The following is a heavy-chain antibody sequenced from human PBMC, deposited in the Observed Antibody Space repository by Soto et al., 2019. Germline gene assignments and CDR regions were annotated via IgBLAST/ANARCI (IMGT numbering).Heavy chain of an antibody. CDR3: AKGDLVVPAGYYFAY. Sequence: GGSLRLSCAASGFTFSSYAMSWVRQAPGKGLEWVSAISGSGGSTYYADSVKGRFTISRDNSKNTLYLQMNSLRAEDTAVYYRAKGDLVVPAGYYFAYWGKGTMVTVSS. CDR2: ISGSGGST. CDR1: GFTFSSYA. V-gene: IGHV3-23*01. D-gene: IGHD3-22*01. J-gene: IGHJ4*02.